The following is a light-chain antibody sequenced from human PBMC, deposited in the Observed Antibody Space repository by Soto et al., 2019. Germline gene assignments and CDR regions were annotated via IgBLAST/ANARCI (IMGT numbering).Light chain of an antibody. CDR1: QSVNIY. Sequence: EIVMTQSPATLSVSPGERATLSCRASQSVNIYLAWYQQKPGQAPRLLIFGASYRATGIPARFSGSGSGTEFNLTISSLQSEDFAVYFCQQYDDWLRTFGQGTKVDIK. V-gene: IGKV3D-15*01. CDR2: GAS. J-gene: IGKJ1*01. CDR3: QQYDDWLRT.